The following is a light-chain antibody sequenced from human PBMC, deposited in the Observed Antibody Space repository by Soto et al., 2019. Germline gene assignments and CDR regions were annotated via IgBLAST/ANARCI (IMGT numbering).Light chain of an antibody. CDR1: QSLNSN. CDR3: QQYNNWHPVT. J-gene: IGKJ4*01. V-gene: IGKV3-15*01. CDR2: GAS. Sequence: EIWMTQYPATLSVSPGETASLSWRASQSLNSNSLAWYQQKPGQAPRLLIYGASTRATGIPARFSGSGSGTDFTLTISSLKSEDFAVYYCQQYNNWHPVTFGGGTKVDIK.